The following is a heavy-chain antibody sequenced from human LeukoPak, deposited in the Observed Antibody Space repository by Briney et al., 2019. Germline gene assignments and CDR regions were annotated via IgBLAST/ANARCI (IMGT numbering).Heavy chain of an antibody. Sequence: GGSLRLSCAASGFTFSSYGMHWVRQAPGKGLEWVAVISYDGSNLYYADSVKGRFTISRDNSKKTLYLQMNSLRPEDTAVYYCAKDRSTGWYERFVYWGQGTLVSVPS. CDR3: AKDRSTGWYERFVY. V-gene: IGHV3-30*18. J-gene: IGHJ4*02. D-gene: IGHD6-19*01. CDR2: ISYDGSNL. CDR1: GFTFSSYG.